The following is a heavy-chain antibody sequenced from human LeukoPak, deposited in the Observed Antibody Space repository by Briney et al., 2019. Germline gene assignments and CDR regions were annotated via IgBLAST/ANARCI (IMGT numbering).Heavy chain of an antibody. CDR1: GSTFSSYD. D-gene: IGHD7-27*01. V-gene: IGHV3-30*02. J-gene: IGHJ4*02. CDR2: IWYDGSNK. CDR3: ARGDWGMYYFDY. Sequence: GGSLRLSCAASGSTFSSYDMHWVRQAPGKGLDWVAFIWYDGSNKYHTDSVKGRFTISRDNSKNTLYLQMNSLRVEDTAVYYCARGDWGMYYFDYWGQGTLVTVSS.